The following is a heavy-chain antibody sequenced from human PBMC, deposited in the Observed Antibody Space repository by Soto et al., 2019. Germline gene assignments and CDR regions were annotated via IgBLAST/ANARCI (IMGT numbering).Heavy chain of an antibody. J-gene: IGHJ4*02. D-gene: IGHD2-2*01. CDR1: GFTFSSYA. Sequence: SLRLSCAASGFTFSSYAMSWVRQAPGKGLKWVSAISGSSDSTYHVDSVKGRFTISRDNSKNTLYLQMNSLRAEDTAIYYCAKARGSSTPAPGSYWGQGTLVTVSS. CDR2: ISGSSDST. CDR3: AKARGSSTPAPGSY. V-gene: IGHV3-23*01.